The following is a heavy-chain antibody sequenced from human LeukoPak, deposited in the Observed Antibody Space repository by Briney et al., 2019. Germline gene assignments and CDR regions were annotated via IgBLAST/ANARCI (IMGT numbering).Heavy chain of an antibody. CDR2: IYYSGST. J-gene: IGHJ4*02. CDR1: GGSISTYY. Sequence: SETLSLTCTVSGGSISTYYWSWIRQPPGKGLEWIGYIYYSGSTNYNPSLKSRVTISVDTSKNQFSLKLSSVTAADTAVYYCARGEKYGDYGYWGQGTLVTVSS. CDR3: ARGEKYGDYGY. D-gene: IGHD4-17*01. V-gene: IGHV4-59*01.